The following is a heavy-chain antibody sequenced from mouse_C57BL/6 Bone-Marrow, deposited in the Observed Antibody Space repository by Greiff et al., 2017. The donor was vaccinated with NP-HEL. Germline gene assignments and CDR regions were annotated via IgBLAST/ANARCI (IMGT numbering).Heavy chain of an antibody. J-gene: IGHJ2*01. D-gene: IGHD1-1*01. V-gene: IGHV1-81*01. CDR1: GYTFTSYG. CDR3: APHYYGSSPYYFDY. CDR2: IYPRSGNT. Sequence: QVQLQQSGAELARPGASVKLSCKASGYTFTSYGISWVKQRTGQGLEWIGEIYPRSGNTYYNEKFKGKATLTADKSSSTAYMELRSLTSEDSAVYFCAPHYYGSSPYYFDYWGQGTTLTVSS.